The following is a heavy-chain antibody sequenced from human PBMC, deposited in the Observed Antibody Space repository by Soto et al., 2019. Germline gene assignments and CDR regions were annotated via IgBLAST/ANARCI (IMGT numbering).Heavy chain of an antibody. CDR2: INAGNGNT. Sequence: QVQLVQSGAEVKKPGASVKVSCKASGYTFTSYAMHWVRQAPGQRLERMGWINAGNGNTKYSQKFQGRVTITRDTSASTSYMELGSVRSEDTAVYYCARRWSSGGYQLVAEQDLFDYWGQGTLVTVSS. CDR3: ARRWSSGGYQLVAEQDLFDY. CDR1: GYTFTSYA. V-gene: IGHV1-3*01. J-gene: IGHJ4*02. D-gene: IGHD2-2*01.